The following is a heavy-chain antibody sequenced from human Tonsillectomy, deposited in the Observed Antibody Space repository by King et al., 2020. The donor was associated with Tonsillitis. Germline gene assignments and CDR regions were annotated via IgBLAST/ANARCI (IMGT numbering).Heavy chain of an antibody. J-gene: IGHJ3*02. D-gene: IGHD5-24*01. CDR2: IYPDDSDT. CDR3: ARGVEMAKINAFNI. CDR1: GYSFTNYW. V-gene: IGHV5-51*01. Sequence: VQLVESGAEVKKPGESLKISCKASGYSFTNYWIGWGRQMPGKGLEWMGIIYPDDSDTRYSPSFQGQVTISADKYITTAYLQWSSLKASDTAMYYCARGVEMAKINAFNIWGQGTMVTVSS.